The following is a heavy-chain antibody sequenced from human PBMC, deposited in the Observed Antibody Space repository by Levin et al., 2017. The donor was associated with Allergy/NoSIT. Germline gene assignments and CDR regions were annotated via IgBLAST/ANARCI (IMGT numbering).Heavy chain of an antibody. V-gene: IGHV1-18*01. CDR2: INTYNGRA. J-gene: IGHJ5*02. Sequence: ASVKVSCKPSGFTFTSYGITWVRQAPGQGLEWMGYINTYNGRANYAQRFQGRVTMTTDTPTTTAYMQLRRLTSDDTATYFCARAGSSSWSTLFDPWGQGTLVIVS. CDR1: GFTFTSYG. D-gene: IGHD6-13*01. CDR3: ARAGSSSWSTLFDP.